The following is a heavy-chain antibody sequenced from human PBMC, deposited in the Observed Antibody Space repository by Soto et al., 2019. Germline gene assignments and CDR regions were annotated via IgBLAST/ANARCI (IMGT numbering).Heavy chain of an antibody. CDR1: GGSISSSNW. J-gene: IGHJ4*02. D-gene: IGHD6-13*01. V-gene: IGHV4-4*02. CDR2: IYYSGST. Sequence: QVQLQESGPGLVKPSGTLSLTCAVSGGSISSSNWWSWVRQPPGKGLEWIGEIYYSGSTTYNSSLQSRVTISVDKSKNQFSLQLRSVTAADTAVYYCARGRNLEYSSLVFEYWGQGTLVTVSS. CDR3: ARGRNLEYSSLVFEY.